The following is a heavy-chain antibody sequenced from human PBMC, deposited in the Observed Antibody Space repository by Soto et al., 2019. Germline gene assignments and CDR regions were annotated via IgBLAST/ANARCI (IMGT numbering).Heavy chain of an antibody. CDR3: ARDQGVSAAGITWFDP. Sequence: PSETLSLTCTVSGASMNSYHWSWIRQPAGKGLEWIGHIHSSGSTNYNPSLKSRVTMSVDPSKNQLSLRLMSLTAADTAVYYCARDQGVSAAGITWFDPWGQGSLVTVSS. CDR2: IHSSGST. D-gene: IGHD6-13*01. V-gene: IGHV4-4*07. J-gene: IGHJ5*02. CDR1: GASMNSYH.